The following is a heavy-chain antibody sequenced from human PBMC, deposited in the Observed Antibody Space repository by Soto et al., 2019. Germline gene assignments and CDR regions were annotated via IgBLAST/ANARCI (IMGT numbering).Heavy chain of an antibody. Sequence: GSLRLSCAASGFTFSDFGMSWVRQAPGKGLEWVSVISASGDATYYAASVKGRFTLSRDNSKNTLYLQMNSLTVADTAVYYCAKKVTIYAVDPADYWGQGTRVTVSS. CDR3: AKKVTIYAVDPADY. D-gene: IGHD3-3*01. J-gene: IGHJ4*02. CDR2: ISASGDAT. CDR1: GFTFSDFG. V-gene: IGHV3-23*01.